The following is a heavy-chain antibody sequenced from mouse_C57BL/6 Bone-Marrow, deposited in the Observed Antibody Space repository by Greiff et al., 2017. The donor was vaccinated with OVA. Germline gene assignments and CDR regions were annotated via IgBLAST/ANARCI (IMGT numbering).Heavy chain of an antibody. Sequence: VQLQQSGAELVRPGASVKLSCTASGFNIKDDYMHWVKQRPEQGLEWIGWIDPENGDTEYASKFQGKATITADTSSNTAYLQLSSLTSEDTDVYYCTTWYGSSYLFDDWGQGTTLTVSS. J-gene: IGHJ2*01. CDR3: TTWYGSSYLFDD. D-gene: IGHD1-1*01. CDR1: GFNIKDDY. V-gene: IGHV14-4*01. CDR2: IDPENGDT.